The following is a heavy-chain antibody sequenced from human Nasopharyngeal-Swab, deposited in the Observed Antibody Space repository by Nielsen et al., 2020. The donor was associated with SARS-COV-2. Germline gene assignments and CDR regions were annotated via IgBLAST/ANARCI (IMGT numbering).Heavy chain of an antibody. J-gene: IGHJ4*02. CDR2: TRKRGNTYAT. CDR3: SRWEGGAYFDY. Sequence: WIRPPPGKGLEWVGRTRKRGNTYATEYATSVKGRFTISRVDSRNSLYLHMSGLTTEDTAVYYCSRWEGGAYFDYWGQGTLVTVSS. V-gene: IGHV3-72*01. D-gene: IGHD1-26*01.